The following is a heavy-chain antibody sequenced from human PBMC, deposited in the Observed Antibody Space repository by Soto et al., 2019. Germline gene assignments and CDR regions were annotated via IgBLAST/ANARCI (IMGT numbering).Heavy chain of an antibody. D-gene: IGHD3-3*01. J-gene: IGHJ6*02. Sequence: GGSLRLSCTASGFSFSSFAIHWVRQAPGKGLQWVAVISFDGGRTFYADSVKGRFTISRDNSKNTLHLQMSSLGVDDAAVYYCARDRFGRLGRPSRYGLDVWGQGTTVTVSS. V-gene: IGHV3-30-3*01. CDR2: ISFDGGRT. CDR3: ARDRFGRLGRPSRYGLDV. CDR1: GFSFSSFA.